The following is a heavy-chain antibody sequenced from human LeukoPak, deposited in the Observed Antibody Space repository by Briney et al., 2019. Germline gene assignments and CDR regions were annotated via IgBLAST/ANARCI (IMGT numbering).Heavy chain of an antibody. CDR1: GGTFSSYA. CDR2: IIPIFGTA. Sequence: SVKVSCKASGGTFSSYAISWVRQAPGQGLEWMGGIIPIFGTANYAQKFQGRVTITADESTSTAYMELSSLRSEDTAVYYCARDGTGQVAFDYWGQGTLVTASS. J-gene: IGHJ4*02. D-gene: IGHD1-1*01. V-gene: IGHV1-69*01. CDR3: ARDGTGQVAFDY.